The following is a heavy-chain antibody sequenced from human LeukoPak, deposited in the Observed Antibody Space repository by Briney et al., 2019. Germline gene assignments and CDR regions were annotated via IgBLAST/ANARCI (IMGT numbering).Heavy chain of an antibody. D-gene: IGHD1-26*01. Sequence: PGGSLRLSCAASGLTFSSYAMAWVRQAPGKGLEWVSAISDSGANTFYADSVRGRFTASRDNSKNTLYLQMNSLRAEDTAVYYCAKDTGSFDYWGQGTLVTVSS. CDR1: GLTFSSYA. CDR3: AKDTGSFDY. CDR2: ISDSGANT. J-gene: IGHJ4*02. V-gene: IGHV3-23*01.